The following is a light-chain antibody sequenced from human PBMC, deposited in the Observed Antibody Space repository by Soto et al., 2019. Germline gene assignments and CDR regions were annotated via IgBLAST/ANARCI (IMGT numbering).Light chain of an antibody. CDR1: QSISSW. J-gene: IGKJ1*01. CDR2: KAS. V-gene: IGKV1-5*03. CDR3: QQYNSYPWT. Sequence: DIQMTQSPSTLSASVGDRVTITCRASQSISSWLAWYQQKPVKAPKLLIYKASSLESGVPSRFSGSGCGTEFTLTISSLQPDDFATCYCQQYNSYPWTFGQGTKVEIK.